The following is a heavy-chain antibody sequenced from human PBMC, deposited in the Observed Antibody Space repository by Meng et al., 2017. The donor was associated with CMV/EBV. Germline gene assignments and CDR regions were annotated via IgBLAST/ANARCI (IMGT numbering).Heavy chain of an antibody. V-gene: IGHV3-66*02. Sequence: GGSLRLSCAASGFTVSSNYMSWVRQAPGKGLEWVSVIYSGGSTYYADSVKGRFTISRDNSKNTQYLQMNSLRAEDTAVYYCARESITIGHAFDIWGQGTMVTVSS. J-gene: IGHJ3*02. D-gene: IGHD5-24*01. CDR1: GFTVSSNY. CDR3: ARESITIGHAFDI. CDR2: IYSGGST.